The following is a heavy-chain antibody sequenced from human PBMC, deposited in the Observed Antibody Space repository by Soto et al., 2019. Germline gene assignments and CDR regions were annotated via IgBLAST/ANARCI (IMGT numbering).Heavy chain of an antibody. J-gene: IGHJ4*02. D-gene: IGHD1-20*01. V-gene: IGHV4-39*01. CDR3: ASDNWNYDY. CDR1: GGSISSSSYY. CDR2: IYYSGST. Sequence: SETLSLTCTVSGGSISSSSYYWGWIRQPPGKGLEWIGSIYYSGSTHYNPSLKSRVTISVDTSKNQFSLKLSSVTAADTAVYYCASDNWNYDYWGQGTLVTVPS.